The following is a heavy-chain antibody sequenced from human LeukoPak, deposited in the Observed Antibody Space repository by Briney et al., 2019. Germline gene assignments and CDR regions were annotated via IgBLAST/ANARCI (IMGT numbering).Heavy chain of an antibody. Sequence: PGRSLRLSCAASGFTFSYYTMHWVRQAPGKGLEWVAVISYDGSNEYYADSVKGRFTISRDNSKNTLYLQMNSLRVGDTAVYYCARVLNYYDSSGYYFSYWGQGTLVTVSS. CDR3: ARVLNYYDSSGYYFSY. V-gene: IGHV3-30-3*01. CDR2: ISYDGSNE. J-gene: IGHJ4*02. D-gene: IGHD3-22*01. CDR1: GFTFSYYT.